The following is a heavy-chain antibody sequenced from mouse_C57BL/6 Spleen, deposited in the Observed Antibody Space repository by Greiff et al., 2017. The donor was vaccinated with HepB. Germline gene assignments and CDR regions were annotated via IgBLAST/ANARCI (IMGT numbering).Heavy chain of an antibody. CDR1: GFNIKDYY. V-gene: IGHV14-2*01. CDR3: ATLYYGSSYQAWFAY. CDR2: IDPEDGET. D-gene: IGHD1-1*01. Sequence: EVKLMESGAELVKPGASVKLSCTASGFNIKDYYMHWVKQRTEQGLEWIGRIDPEDGETKYAPKFQGKATITADTSSNTAYLQLSSLTSEDTAVYYCATLYYGSSYQAWFAYWGQGTLVTVSA. J-gene: IGHJ3*01.